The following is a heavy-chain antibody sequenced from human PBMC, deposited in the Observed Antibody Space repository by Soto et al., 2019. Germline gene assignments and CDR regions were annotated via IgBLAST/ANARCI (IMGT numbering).Heavy chain of an antibody. D-gene: IGHD5-18*01. CDR2: ISYDGSNK. CDR3: ARDRGGYSYGHFDD. Sequence: PGGSLRLSCAASGFTFSSYAMHWVRQAPGKGLEWVAVISYDGSNKYYADSVMGRFTISRDNSKNTLYLQMNSLRAEDTAVYYCARDRGGYSYGHFDDWGQGTLVTVSS. J-gene: IGHJ4*02. CDR1: GFTFSSYA. V-gene: IGHV3-30-3*01.